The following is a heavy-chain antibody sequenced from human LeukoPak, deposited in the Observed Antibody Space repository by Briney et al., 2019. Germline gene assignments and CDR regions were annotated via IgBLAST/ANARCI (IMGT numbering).Heavy chain of an antibody. J-gene: IGHJ4*02. D-gene: IGHD3-22*01. CDR2: FDPEDGET. CDR3: ATSSRTYYYDSSGYPTDY. CDR1: GGTFSSYA. V-gene: IGHV1-24*01. Sequence: ASVKVSCKASGGTFSSYAISWVRQAPGQGLEWMGGFDPEDGETIYAQKFQGRVTMTEDTSTDTAYMELSSLRSEDTAVYYCATSSRTYYYDSSGYPTDYWGQGTLVTVSS.